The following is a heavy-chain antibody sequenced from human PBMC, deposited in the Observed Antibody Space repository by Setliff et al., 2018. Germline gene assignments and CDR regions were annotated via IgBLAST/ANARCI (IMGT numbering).Heavy chain of an antibody. J-gene: IGHJ4*02. V-gene: IGHV3-7*01. Sequence: PGGSLRLSCAASGFTFSRYWMSWVRQAPGKGLEWVANIKQDGSEKYYVDSVKGRFTISRDNAKNSLYLQMNSLRAEDTAVYYCACPDILTGLYDYWGQGTLVTVS. CDR1: GFTFSRYW. CDR2: IKQDGSEK. CDR3: ACPDILTGLYDY. D-gene: IGHD3-9*01.